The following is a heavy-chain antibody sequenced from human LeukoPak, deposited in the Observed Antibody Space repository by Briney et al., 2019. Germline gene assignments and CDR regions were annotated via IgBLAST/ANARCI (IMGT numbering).Heavy chain of an antibody. CDR3: ARADY. V-gene: IGHV3-30-3*01. J-gene: IGHJ4*02. CDR2: ISYDGSNK. CDR1: GFTFSSYA. Sequence: GGSLRLSCAASGFTFSSYAMHWVRQAPGKGLEWVAVISYDGSNKYYADSVKGRFTISRDNSKNTLYLQMNSLRAEDTAVYYCARADYWGQGTLVTVSS.